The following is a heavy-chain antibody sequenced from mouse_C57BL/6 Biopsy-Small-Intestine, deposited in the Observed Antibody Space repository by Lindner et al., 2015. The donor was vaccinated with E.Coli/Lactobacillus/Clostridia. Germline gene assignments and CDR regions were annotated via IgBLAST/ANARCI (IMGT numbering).Heavy chain of an antibody. CDR1: GYTFTDYY. CDR3: ARAGMEGFAY. Sequence: VQLQESGPVLVKPGASVKMSCKASGYTFTDYYMNWVRQSHGKSLEWIGIIHPYNGGTSYNQKFKGKAALTVDKSSSTAYMELNSLTSEDSAVYYCARAGMEGFAYWGQGTLVTVSA. CDR2: IHPYNGGT. J-gene: IGHJ3*01. V-gene: IGHV1-19*01.